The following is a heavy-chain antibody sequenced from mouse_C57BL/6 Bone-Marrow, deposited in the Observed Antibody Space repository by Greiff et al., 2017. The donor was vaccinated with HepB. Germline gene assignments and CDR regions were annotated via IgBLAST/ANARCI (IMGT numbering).Heavy chain of an antibody. V-gene: IGHV15-2*01. D-gene: IGHD2-3*01. J-gene: IGHJ3*01. CDR3: ARGGWLLEFAY. CDR2: ILPSIGRT. Sequence: VKLQQSGSELRSPGSSVKLSCKDFDSEVFPIAYMSWVRQKPGHGFEWIGGILPSIGRTIYGEKFEDKATLDADTLSNTAYLELNSLTSEDSAIYYCARGGWLLEFAYWGQGTLVTVSA. CDR1: DSEVFPIAY.